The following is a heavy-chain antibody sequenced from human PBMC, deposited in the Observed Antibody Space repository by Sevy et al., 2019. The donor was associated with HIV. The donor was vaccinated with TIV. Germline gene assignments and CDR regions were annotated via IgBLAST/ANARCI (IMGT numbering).Heavy chain of an antibody. CDR1: GFTFNTYN. CDR2: ISYTSTTI. J-gene: IGHJ6*02. CDR3: VSSDATSRFGYYYFAMDF. D-gene: IGHD3-22*01. Sequence: GGSLRLSCAVSGFTFNTYNMNWVRQAPGKGLEWVSYISYTSTTIYYADSVRGRFTISRDNAKNTLYLQMNSLRDEDTAVYYCVSSDATSRFGYYYFAMDFWGQGTSVTVSS. V-gene: IGHV3-48*02.